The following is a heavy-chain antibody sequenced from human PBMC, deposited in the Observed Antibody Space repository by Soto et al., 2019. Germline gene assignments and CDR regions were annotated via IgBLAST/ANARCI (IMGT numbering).Heavy chain of an antibody. CDR1: GFTFSSYA. Sequence: EVQLLESGGGLVQPGGSLRLSCAASGFTFSSYAMSWVRQAPGKGLEWVSAISGSGGSTYYADSVKGRFTISRDNSKNTLYLQMNSLRAEDTAVYYCAKDGDYGGNSGVGYYFDYWGQGTLVTVSS. D-gene: IGHD2-21*02. J-gene: IGHJ4*02. CDR3: AKDGDYGGNSGVGYYFDY. V-gene: IGHV3-23*01. CDR2: ISGSGGST.